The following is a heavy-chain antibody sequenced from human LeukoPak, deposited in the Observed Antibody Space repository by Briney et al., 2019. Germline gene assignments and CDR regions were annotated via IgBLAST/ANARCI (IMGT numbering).Heavy chain of an antibody. CDR3: ARAYYYDSGRLDY. Sequence: SETLSLTCAVYGGSFSGYYWSWIRQPPGKGLEWIGEINHSGSTNYNPSLKSRVTISVDTSKNQFSLKLSSVTAADTAVYYCARAYYYDSGRLDYWGQGTLVTVSS. J-gene: IGHJ4*02. V-gene: IGHV4-34*01. D-gene: IGHD3-22*01. CDR1: GGSFSGYY. CDR2: INHSGST.